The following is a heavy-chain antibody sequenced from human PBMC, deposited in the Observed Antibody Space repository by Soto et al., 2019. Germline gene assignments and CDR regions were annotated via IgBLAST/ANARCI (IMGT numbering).Heavy chain of an antibody. J-gene: IGHJ4*02. V-gene: IGHV3-30-3*01. CDR2: VSYDGDNK. CDR1: EITFSDFA. D-gene: IGHD2-8*01. Sequence: QVQLVESGGGVVQPGRSLRLSCAASEITFSDFAIHWVRQAPGKGLEWVATVSYDGDNKYYADSVRGRFTISRDNSKNTLYLQMSGLRTEDTAVYYCARASRYCTNGVCLGDFDYWGQGTLVTVSS. CDR3: ARASRYCTNGVCLGDFDY.